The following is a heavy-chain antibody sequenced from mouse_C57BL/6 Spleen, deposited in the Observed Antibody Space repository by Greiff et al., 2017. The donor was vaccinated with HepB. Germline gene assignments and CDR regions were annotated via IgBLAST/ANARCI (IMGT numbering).Heavy chain of an antibody. CDR1: GFTFSSYA. V-gene: IGHV5-4*01. CDR2: ISDGGSYT. Sequence: EVQGVESGGGLVKPGGSLKLSCAASGFTFSSYAMSWVRQTPEKRLEWVATISDGGSYTYYPDNVKGRFTISRDNAKNNLYLQMSHLKSEDTAMYYCAEGDFDVWGTGTTVTVSS. CDR3: AEGDFDV. J-gene: IGHJ1*03.